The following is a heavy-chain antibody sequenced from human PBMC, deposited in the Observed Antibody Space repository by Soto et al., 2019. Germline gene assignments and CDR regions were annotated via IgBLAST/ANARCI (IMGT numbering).Heavy chain of an antibody. Sequence: SETLSLTCTVSGGSISSSIYYWGWIRQPPGKGLEWIGSIYYSGSTYDNPSLKSRVTISVDTSKNQFSLKLSSVTAADTAVYYCARRLTGYSYGTDYGMDVWGQGTTVTVSS. D-gene: IGHD5-18*01. V-gene: IGHV4-39*01. CDR2: IYYSGST. CDR3: ARRLTGYSYGTDYGMDV. CDR1: GGSISSSIYY. J-gene: IGHJ6*02.